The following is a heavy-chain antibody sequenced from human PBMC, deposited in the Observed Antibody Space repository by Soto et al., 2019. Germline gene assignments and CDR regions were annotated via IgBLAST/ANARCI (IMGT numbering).Heavy chain of an antibody. CDR3: AGAYSSPNWFDP. Sequence: SETLSLTCTVSGGSVSSGSYYWSWIRQPPGKGLEWIGYIYYSGSTNYNPSLKSRVTISVDTSKNQFSLKLSSVTAADTAVYYCAGAYSSPNWFDPWGQGTLVTVYS. J-gene: IGHJ5*02. D-gene: IGHD6-13*01. V-gene: IGHV4-61*01. CDR1: GGSVSSGSYY. CDR2: IYYSGST.